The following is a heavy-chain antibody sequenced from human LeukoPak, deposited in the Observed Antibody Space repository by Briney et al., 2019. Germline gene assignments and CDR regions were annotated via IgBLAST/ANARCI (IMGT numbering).Heavy chain of an antibody. D-gene: IGHD2-2*02. CDR2: ISGSSSHI. V-gene: IGHV3-21*06. Sequence: PGGSLRLSCAASGFTFSSYSMNWVRQAPGKGLEWVSSISGSSSHIYYADSVKGRLTISRDNAKNSLYLQMNSLRAEDTAVYYCARDSCSSTSCYRGDYFDLWGQGTLVTVSS. J-gene: IGHJ4*02. CDR1: GFTFSSYS. CDR3: ARDSCSSTSCYRGDYFDL.